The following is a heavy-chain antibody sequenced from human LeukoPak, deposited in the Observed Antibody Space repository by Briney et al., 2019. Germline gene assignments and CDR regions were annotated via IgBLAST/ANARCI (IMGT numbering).Heavy chain of an antibody. D-gene: IGHD3-9*01. CDR3: ARHNGFDRGYYYYMDV. CDR2: VYTSGIT. Sequence: SETLSLTCTVSGGSISSYFWSWIRQPAGKGLEWIGRVYTSGITNYNPSLKSRITMSVDTSKNQFSLKLTSVTAADTAVYYCARHNGFDRGYYYYMDVWGKGTTVTVSS. CDR1: GGSISSYF. J-gene: IGHJ6*03. V-gene: IGHV4-4*07.